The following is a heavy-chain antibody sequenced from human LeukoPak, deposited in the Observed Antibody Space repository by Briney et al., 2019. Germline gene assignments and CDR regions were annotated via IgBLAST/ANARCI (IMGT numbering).Heavy chain of an antibody. Sequence: GGSLRLSCTASGFTFSSYTMSWVRQAPGKGLEWVSTITTSDGNTYYADSVKGRFTVSRDNSKNTLFLQMNSLRAEDTAVYYCAKDGGLWVSAHWGDSWGRGTLVTVSS. CDR3: AKDGGLWVSAHWGDS. CDR1: GFTFSSYT. J-gene: IGHJ4*02. D-gene: IGHD7-27*01. V-gene: IGHV3-23*01. CDR2: ITTSDGNT.